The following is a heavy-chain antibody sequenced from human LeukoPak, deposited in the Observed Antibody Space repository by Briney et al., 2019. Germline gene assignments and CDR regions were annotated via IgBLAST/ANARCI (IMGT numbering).Heavy chain of an antibody. J-gene: IGHJ6*02. Sequence: ASVKVSCKASGYTFTGYYMHWARQAPGQGLEWMGWINPNSGGTNYAQKFQGRVTMTRDTSISTAYMELSRLRSDDTAVYYCARKYGSGPRWPPYKDYGMDVWGQGTTVTVSS. D-gene: IGHD3-10*01. V-gene: IGHV1-2*02. CDR1: GYTFTGYY. CDR3: ARKYGSGPRWPPYKDYGMDV. CDR2: INPNSGGT.